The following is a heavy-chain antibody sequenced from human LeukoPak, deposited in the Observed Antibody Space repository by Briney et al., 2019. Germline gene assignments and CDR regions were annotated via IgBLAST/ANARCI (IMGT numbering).Heavy chain of an antibody. Sequence: GGSLRLSCAASGFTFTSYAMSWVRQAPGKGLEWVSAISGSGGSTYYADSVKGRFTISGDNSKNTLYLQMNSLRAEDTAVYYCAKRGAEVGATVAPGDYWGQGTLVTVSS. D-gene: IGHD1-26*01. CDR2: ISGSGGST. CDR3: AKRGAEVGATVAPGDY. V-gene: IGHV3-23*01. CDR1: GFTFTSYA. J-gene: IGHJ4*02.